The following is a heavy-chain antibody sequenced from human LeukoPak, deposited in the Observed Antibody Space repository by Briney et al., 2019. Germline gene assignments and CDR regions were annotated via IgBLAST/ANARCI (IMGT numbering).Heavy chain of an antibody. CDR1: GFTFSSNF. V-gene: IGHV3-49*04. D-gene: IGHD3-16*02. Sequence: GGSLRLSCAASGFTFSSNFMSWVRQAPGKGLEWVGFIRSKAYGGTTEYAASVKGRFTISRDDSKSIAYLQMNSLKTEDTAVYYCTSSLYDYVWGSYRYTDYWGQGTLVTVSS. CDR2: IRSKAYGGTT. CDR3: TSSLYDYVWGSYRYTDY. J-gene: IGHJ4*02.